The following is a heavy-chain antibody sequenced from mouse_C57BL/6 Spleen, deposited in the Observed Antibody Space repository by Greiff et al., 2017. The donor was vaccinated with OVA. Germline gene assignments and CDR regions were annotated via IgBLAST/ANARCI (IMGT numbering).Heavy chain of an antibody. CDR1: GYTFTSYW. Sequence: QVQLKESGAELVKPGASVKMSCKASGYTFTSYWITWVKQRPGQGLEWIGDIYPGSGSTNYNEKFKSKATLTVDTSSSTAYMQLSSLTSEDSAVYYGARRGDGYYFDYWGQGTTLTVSS. CDR3: ARRGDGYYFDY. V-gene: IGHV1-55*01. J-gene: IGHJ2*01. D-gene: IGHD3-3*01. CDR2: IYPGSGST.